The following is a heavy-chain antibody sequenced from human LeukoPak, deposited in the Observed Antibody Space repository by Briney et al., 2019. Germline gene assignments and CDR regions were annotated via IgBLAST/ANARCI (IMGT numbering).Heavy chain of an antibody. J-gene: IGHJ5*02. V-gene: IGHV1-2*02. CDR1: GYTFTGNY. CDR2: INPSSGGT. D-gene: IGHD6-13*01. CDR3: ARVRKSSSSNWFDP. Sequence: ASVKVSCKASGYTFTGNYIHWVRQAPGQGLEWMGLINPSSGGTNYAQEFQGRVTMTRDTSISTAYMELSRLRSDDTAVYYCARVRKSSSSNWFDPWGQGTLVTVSS.